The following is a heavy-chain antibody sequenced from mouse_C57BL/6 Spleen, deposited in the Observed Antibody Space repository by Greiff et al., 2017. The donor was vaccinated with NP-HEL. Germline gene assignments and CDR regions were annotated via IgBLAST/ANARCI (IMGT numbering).Heavy chain of an antibody. Sequence: VQLQQPGAELVMPGASVKLSCKASGYTFTSYWMHWVKQRPGQGLEWIGEIDPSDSYTNYNQKFKGKSTLTVDKSSSTAYMQLSSLTSEDSAVYYCARHGYYRDYYAMDYWGQGTSVTVSS. CDR1: GYTFTSYW. CDR2: IDPSDSYT. V-gene: IGHV1-69*01. CDR3: ARHGYYRDYYAMDY. D-gene: IGHD2-3*01. J-gene: IGHJ4*01.